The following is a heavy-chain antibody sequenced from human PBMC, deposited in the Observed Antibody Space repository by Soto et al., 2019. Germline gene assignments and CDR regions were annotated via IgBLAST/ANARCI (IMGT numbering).Heavy chain of an antibody. CDR3: ARGGYGDLYYFDY. Sequence: NPSETLSLTCAVSGGSISSGGYSWSWVRQPPGKGLEWIGYIYHSGSTYYNPSLKSRVTISVDRSKNQFSLKLSSVTAADTAVYYCARGGYGDLYYFDYWGQGTLVTVSS. CDR1: GGSISSGGYS. D-gene: IGHD4-17*01. V-gene: IGHV4-30-2*01. J-gene: IGHJ4*02. CDR2: IYHSGST.